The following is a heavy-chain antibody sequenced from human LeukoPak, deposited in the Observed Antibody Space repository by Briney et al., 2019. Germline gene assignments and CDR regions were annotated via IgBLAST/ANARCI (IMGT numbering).Heavy chain of an antibody. D-gene: IGHD5-12*01. Sequence: GGSLRLSCAASGFTFSSYWMHWVRQAPGKGLEWVAFIRYDGSNEYYADSVKGRFTISRDNSKNTLYLQMNSLRTEDTAVYYCAKTGYSGSAYGTWYFDYWGQGTLVTVSS. V-gene: IGHV3-30*02. J-gene: IGHJ4*02. CDR2: IRYDGSNE. CDR1: GFTFSSYW. CDR3: AKTGYSGSAYGTWYFDY.